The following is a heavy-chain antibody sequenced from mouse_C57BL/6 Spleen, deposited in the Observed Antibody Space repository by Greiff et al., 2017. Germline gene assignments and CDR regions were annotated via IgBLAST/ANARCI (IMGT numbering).Heavy chain of an antibody. CDR1: GYTFTSYG. J-gene: IGHJ1*03. Sequence: QVHVKQSGAELARPGASVKLSCKASGYTFTSYGISWVKQRTGQGLEWIGEIYPRSGNTYYNEKFKGKATLTADKSSSTAYMELRSLTSEDSAVYFCARRSNYGYFDVWGTGTTVTVSS. CDR3: ARRSNYGYFDV. D-gene: IGHD2-5*01. CDR2: IYPRSGNT. V-gene: IGHV1-81*01.